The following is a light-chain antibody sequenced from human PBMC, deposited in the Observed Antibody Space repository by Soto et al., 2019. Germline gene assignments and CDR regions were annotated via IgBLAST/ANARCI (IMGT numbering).Light chain of an antibody. J-gene: IGLJ1*01. Sequence: QSVLTQXASVSGSPGQSITISCTGTSSDVGGYNYVSWYQQHPGKAPKLMIYDVSNRPSGVSNRFSGSKSGNTASLTISGLQAEDEADYYCSSYTSSTTPFYVFGTGTKVTVL. CDR3: SSYTSSTTPFYV. CDR2: DVS. CDR1: SSDVGGYNY. V-gene: IGLV2-14*01.